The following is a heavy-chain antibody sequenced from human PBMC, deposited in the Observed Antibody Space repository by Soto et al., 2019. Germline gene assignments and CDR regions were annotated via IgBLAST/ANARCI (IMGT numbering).Heavy chain of an antibody. J-gene: IGHJ3*02. V-gene: IGHV4-59*01. CDR3: ATYRKFFKI. CDR2: IYYSGST. Sequence: SETLSLTCTVSGGSISSYYWSWIRQPPGKGLEWIGYIYYSGSTNYNPSLKSRVTISVDTSKNQFSLKLSSVTAADTAVYYCATYRKFFKIWGQGTKVTV. CDR1: GGSISSYY.